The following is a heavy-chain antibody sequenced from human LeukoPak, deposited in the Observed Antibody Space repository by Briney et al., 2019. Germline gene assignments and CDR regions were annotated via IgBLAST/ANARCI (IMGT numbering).Heavy chain of an antibody. Sequence: ASVKVSCKASGYSFTDHSMHWVRQAPGQGLEWMGWINPNSGGTNYAQKFQGRVTMTRDLSISTAYMELSRLRSDDTAVYYCARDFAGTTSRYNCYAMDVWGQGTTVTVSS. V-gene: IGHV1-2*02. D-gene: IGHD1-7*01. CDR1: GYSFTDHS. CDR3: ARDFAGTTSRYNCYAMDV. J-gene: IGHJ6*02. CDR2: INPNSGGT.